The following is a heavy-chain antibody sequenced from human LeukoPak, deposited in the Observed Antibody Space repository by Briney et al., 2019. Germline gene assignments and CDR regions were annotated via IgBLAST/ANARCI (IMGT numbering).Heavy chain of an antibody. D-gene: IGHD1-1*01. CDR1: GFTFSSYS. CDR2: ISSSSSYI. Sequence: GGSLRLSCAASGFTFSSYSMNWVRQAPGKGLEWVSSISSSSSYIYYADSVKGRFTISRDNAKNSLYLQMNSLKVEDAAVYYCAREAVHDFFHYHPWYFDFWGRGTLVTVSS. V-gene: IGHV3-21*01. CDR3: AREAVHDFFHYHPWYFDF. J-gene: IGHJ2*01.